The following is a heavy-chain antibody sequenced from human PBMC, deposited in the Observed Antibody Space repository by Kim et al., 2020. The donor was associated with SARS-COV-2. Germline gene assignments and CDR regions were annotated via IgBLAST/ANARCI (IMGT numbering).Heavy chain of an antibody. J-gene: IGHJ6*02. CDR2: IYYSGST. V-gene: IGHV4-39*07. D-gene: IGHD3-9*01. Sequence: SETLSLTCTVSGGSISSSSYYWGWIRQPPGKGLEWIGSIYYSGSTYYNPSLKSRVTISVDTSKNQFSLKLSSVTAADTAVYYCARGGTYYDILTGYYRPPYYYGMDVWGQGTTVTVSS. CDR3: ARGGTYYDILTGYYRPPYYYGMDV. CDR1: GGSISSSSYY.